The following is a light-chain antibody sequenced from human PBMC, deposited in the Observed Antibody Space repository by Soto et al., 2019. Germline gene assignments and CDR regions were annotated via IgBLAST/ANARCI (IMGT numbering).Light chain of an antibody. Sequence: EIVLTQSPGTLSLSPGERATLSCRASQSVSSSYLAWYQQKPGQAPSLLIYGASSRATGIPDRFSGSGSGTDFTFTISRLEPEDFAVYYCQQYGSSPLWTFGQGTKVEIK. CDR2: GAS. V-gene: IGKV3-20*01. J-gene: IGKJ1*01. CDR1: QSVSSSY. CDR3: QQYGSSPLWT.